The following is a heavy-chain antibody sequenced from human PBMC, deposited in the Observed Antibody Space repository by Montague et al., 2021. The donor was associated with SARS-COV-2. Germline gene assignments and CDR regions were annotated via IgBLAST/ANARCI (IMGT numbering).Heavy chain of an antibody. Sequence: SVTLSLTCTVSGGSVSSRSYYWGWIRQPPGKGLEWIGTIFYTGNTYYNPSLKSRITISIDRSKNQFSLKLTSVTAADTSLYYCARHPGSPKDAFDIWGQGTMVTVSS. CDR3: ARHPGSPKDAFDI. CDR1: GGSVSSRSYY. J-gene: IGHJ3*02. CDR2: IFYTGNT. V-gene: IGHV4-39*01.